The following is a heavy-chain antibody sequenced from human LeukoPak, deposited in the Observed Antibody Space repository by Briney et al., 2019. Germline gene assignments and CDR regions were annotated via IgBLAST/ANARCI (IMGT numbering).Heavy chain of an antibody. CDR3: ATRNFGDYGAFDI. V-gene: IGHV1-24*01. Sequence: ASVKVSCKVSGYTLTELSMHWVGQAPGKGLEWLGGLHPEDGEAIYAQTLQGRVTMTEDTSTDTAYMELSSLRSEDTAVYYCATRNFGDYGAFDIWGQGTMVTVSS. CDR1: GYTLTELS. J-gene: IGHJ3*02. CDR2: LHPEDGEA. D-gene: IGHD4-17*01.